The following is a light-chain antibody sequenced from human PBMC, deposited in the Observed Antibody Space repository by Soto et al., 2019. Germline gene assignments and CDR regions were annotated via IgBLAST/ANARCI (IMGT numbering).Light chain of an antibody. J-gene: IGKJ4*01. CDR2: GAF. V-gene: IGKV3-15*01. CDR1: QSVSYN. CDR3: QQYKTWPPLT. Sequence: EIVMTQSPATLSVSPGETATLSSRANQSVSYNLAWSQQKPGQGPRLLIYGAFTRATGIPARFTGSGSGTEFTLTISSMQSEDFAVYYCQQYKTWPPLTFGGGTKVEIK.